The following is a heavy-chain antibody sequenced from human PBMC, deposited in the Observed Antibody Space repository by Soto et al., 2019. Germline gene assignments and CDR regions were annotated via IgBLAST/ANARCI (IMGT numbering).Heavy chain of an antibody. D-gene: IGHD2-2*02. CDR1: GGTFSSYA. CDR3: AVVDCSSTSCYKGYYYYGMDV. Sequence: QVQLVQSGAEVKKAGSSVKVSCKASGGTFSSYAISWVRQAPGQGLEWMGGIIPIFGTANYAHKFQGRVRITADESTSSVYLELSRLRSEDTAVYYCAVVDCSSTSCYKGYYYYGMDVWGQGTTVTVSS. J-gene: IGHJ6*02. CDR2: IIPIFGTA. V-gene: IGHV1-69*19.